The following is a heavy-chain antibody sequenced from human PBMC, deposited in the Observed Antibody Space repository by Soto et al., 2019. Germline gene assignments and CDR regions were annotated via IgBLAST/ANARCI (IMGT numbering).Heavy chain of an antibody. Sequence: QVQLVESGGGVVQPGRSLRLSCAASGFTFSSYGMHWVRQAPGKGLEWVAVIWYDGSNKYYADSVKGRFTISRDNSKNTLYLQMNSLRAADTAVYYCARPPCRRDGYKAVGYYFDYWGQGTLVTVSS. CDR1: GFTFSSYG. CDR2: IWYDGSNK. CDR3: ARPPCRRDGYKAVGYYFDY. V-gene: IGHV3-33*01. D-gene: IGHD5-12*01. J-gene: IGHJ4*02.